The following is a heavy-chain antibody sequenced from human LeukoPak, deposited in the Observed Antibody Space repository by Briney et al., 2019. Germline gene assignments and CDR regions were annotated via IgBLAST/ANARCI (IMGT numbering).Heavy chain of an antibody. D-gene: IGHD2-2*01. J-gene: IGHJ4*02. V-gene: IGHV1-69*01. Sequence: ASVKVSCKASGGTFSIYAISWVRQAPGQGLEWMGGIIPIFGTANYVQKFQGRVTITADESTSTAYMELSSLRSEDTAVYYCARSVGYCSSTTCWYYFDYWGQGTLVTVSS. CDR2: IIPIFGTA. CDR1: GGTFSIYA. CDR3: ARSVGYCSSTTCWYYFDY.